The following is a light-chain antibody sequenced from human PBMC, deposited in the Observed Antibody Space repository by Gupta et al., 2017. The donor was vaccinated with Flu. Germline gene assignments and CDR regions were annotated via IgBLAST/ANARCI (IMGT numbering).Light chain of an antibody. CDR1: QIIAAW. CDR2: AAS. V-gene: IGKV1-12*01. CDR3: QRANNFPLS. Sequence: DIQLTQSPSSVSAAVGDRVTITCRTSQIIAAWINWYQQKPGKAPKILIHAASTKPSDVPARFSGGGTGAEYMLTISSLQPEDSGTYYCQRANNFPLSFGGGTKVEI. J-gene: IGKJ4*01.